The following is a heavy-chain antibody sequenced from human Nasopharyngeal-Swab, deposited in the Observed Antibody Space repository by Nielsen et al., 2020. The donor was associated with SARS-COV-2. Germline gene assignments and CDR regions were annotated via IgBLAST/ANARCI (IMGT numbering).Heavy chain of an antibody. CDR2: INPKGGST. CDR3: ARDIGDYRSFAY. V-gene: IGHV1-46*01. D-gene: IGHD4-17*01. Sequence: PHAPGQGLEWMGIINPKGGSTNYAQKFLGRITMTRDTPTTTVYMELSSLRSEDTAVYYCARDIGDYRSFAYWGQGTLVTVSS. J-gene: IGHJ4*02.